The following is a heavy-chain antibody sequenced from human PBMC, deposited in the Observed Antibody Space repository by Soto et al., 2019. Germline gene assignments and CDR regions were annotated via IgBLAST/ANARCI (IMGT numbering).Heavy chain of an antibody. D-gene: IGHD6-13*01. Sequence: XTLSLACTVSGGSVRNYVWAWIRQPPGKGLEVIGYIHYSGDTSFFPSYNPSTRCRVTISEDTSKSQLYLKLLSVTNADTAVYFCAAGEASSRNLAPYYLDFWGQGTLATVSS. J-gene: IGHJ4*02. V-gene: IGHV4-59*02. CDR2: IHYSGDTSFFP. CDR1: GGSVRNYV. CDR3: AAGEASSRNLAPYYLDF.